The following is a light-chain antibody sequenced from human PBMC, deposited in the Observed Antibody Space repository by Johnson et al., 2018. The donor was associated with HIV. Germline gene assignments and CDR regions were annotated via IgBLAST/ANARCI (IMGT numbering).Light chain of an antibody. V-gene: IGLV1-51*02. CDR1: IANIGNNY. CDR2: EHN. Sequence: QAVLTQPPSVSAAPGQRVTISCSVGIANIGNNYVSWYQQLPGTAPKLLIYEHNKRPSGIPDRFSGSKSGTSATLGITGLQTGDEADYYCGTWGGVFGTGTKVTVL. CDR3: GTWGGV. J-gene: IGLJ1*01.